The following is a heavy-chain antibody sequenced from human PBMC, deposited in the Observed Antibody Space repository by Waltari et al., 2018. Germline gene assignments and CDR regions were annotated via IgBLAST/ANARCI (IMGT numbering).Heavy chain of an antibody. CDR2: INSEGTST. V-gene: IGHV3-74*01. CDR3: VRENIAAAGLES. CDR1: GFIFSTYW. D-gene: IGHD6-13*01. Sequence: EVQLVESGGGLVQPGGSLRLSCVASGFIFSTYWMDWVRQAPGKGLGWVSRINSEGTSTTYADSVKGQFTISRDNAKNTLYLHMSSLRAEDTAVYYCVRENIAAAGLESWGQGTLVTVSS. J-gene: IGHJ4*02.